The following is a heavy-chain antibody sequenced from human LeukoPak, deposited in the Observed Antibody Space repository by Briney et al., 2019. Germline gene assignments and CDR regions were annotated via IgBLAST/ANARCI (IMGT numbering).Heavy chain of an antibody. CDR3: ARDPRGGTVDY. CDR1: GFTFSSYW. V-gene: IGHV3-74*01. Sequence: QPGGSLRLSCAASGFTFSSYWMHWVRQAPGKGLVWVSRINSDGSSTNYADSVKGRFTISRDNAKNTLYLQMNSLRAEDTAVYCCARDPRGGTVDYWGQGTLVTVSS. J-gene: IGHJ4*02. CDR2: INSDGSST. D-gene: IGHD2-8*02.